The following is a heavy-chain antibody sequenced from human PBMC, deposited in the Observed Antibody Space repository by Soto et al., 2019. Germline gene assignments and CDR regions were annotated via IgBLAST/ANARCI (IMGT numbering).Heavy chain of an antibody. CDR1: GYTFTSYA. J-gene: IGHJ5*01. CDR3: ARDRSAYARQAGSWFDS. CDR2: INAGSDNP. D-gene: IGHD2-2*01. Sequence: QVQLVQSGAEVKQPGASVKVSCKASGYTFTSYAIHWVRQAPGQRLEWMGWINAGSDNPKYSQKFQGRVTITRDTSASTVYMELSSLRYEDTAIYYCARDRSAYARQAGSWFDSWGQGTLVTVSS. V-gene: IGHV1-3*01.